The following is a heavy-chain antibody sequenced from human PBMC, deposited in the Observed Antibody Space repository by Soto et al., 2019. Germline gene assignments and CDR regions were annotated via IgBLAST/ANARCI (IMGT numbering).Heavy chain of an antibody. CDR3: ARDPPYYGSGSGTYGMDV. J-gene: IGHJ6*02. Sequence: QVQLVESGGGVVQPGRSLRLSCAASGFTFSSYGMHWVRQAPGKGLEWVAVIWYDGSNKYYADSVKGRFTISRDNSKNTLYLQMNSLRAEDTAVYYCARDPPYYGSGSGTYGMDVWGQGTTVTVSS. D-gene: IGHD3-10*01. V-gene: IGHV3-33*01. CDR1: GFTFSSYG. CDR2: IWYDGSNK.